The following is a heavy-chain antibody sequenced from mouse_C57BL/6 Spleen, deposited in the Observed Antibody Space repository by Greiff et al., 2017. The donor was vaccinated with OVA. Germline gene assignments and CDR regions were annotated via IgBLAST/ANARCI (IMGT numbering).Heavy chain of an antibody. Sequence: EVKLVESGGGLVKPGGSLKLSCAASGFTFSDYGMHWVRQAPGQGLEWVAYISSGSGTIYYADTVKGRFTLSRDKANTTMFLQMTSMRSEDTAMYYCARPPYYYGSSDWVDYWGQGTLVTVSA. J-gene: IGHJ3*01. CDR3: ARPPYYYGSSDWVDY. V-gene: IGHV5-17*01. D-gene: IGHD1-1*01. CDR1: GFTFSDYG. CDR2: ISSGSGTI.